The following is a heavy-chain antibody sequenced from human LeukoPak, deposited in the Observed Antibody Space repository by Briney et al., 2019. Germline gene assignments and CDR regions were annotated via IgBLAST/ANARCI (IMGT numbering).Heavy chain of an antibody. CDR3: ARGPLGDPAHFDY. D-gene: IGHD2-21*01. Sequence: ASVKVSCKASGGTFISYAISWVRQAPGQGLEWMGGIIPIFGTANYAQKFQGRVTITADESTSTAYMELSSLRSEDTAVYYCARGPLGDPAHFDYWGQGTLVTVSS. CDR1: GGTFISYA. V-gene: IGHV1-69*13. CDR2: IIPIFGTA. J-gene: IGHJ4*02.